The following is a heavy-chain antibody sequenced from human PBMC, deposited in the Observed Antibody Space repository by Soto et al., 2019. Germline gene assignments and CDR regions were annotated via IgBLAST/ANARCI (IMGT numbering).Heavy chain of an antibody. V-gene: IGHV2-5*02. D-gene: IGHD3-10*01. Sequence: QITLKESGPTLVRPTQTLTLTCTFSGFSLTTSGVGVGWIRQPPGKALEWLAVIYWDDDKRYSSSLKSRLTITNDTSKNQVVLTMSNMDPVDTATYSCAHHPYYGLGSYSFDYWGQGTLVTVSS. CDR3: AHHPYYGLGSYSFDY. CDR1: GFSLTTSGVG. J-gene: IGHJ4*02. CDR2: IYWDDDK.